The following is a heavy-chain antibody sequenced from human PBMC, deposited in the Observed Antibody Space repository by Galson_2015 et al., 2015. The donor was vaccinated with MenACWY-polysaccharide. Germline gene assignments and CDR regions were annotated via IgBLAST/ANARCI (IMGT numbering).Heavy chain of an antibody. CDR1: GYSFSSYW. CDR3: ATSPGGGIDGYNYGTHFDY. Sequence: QSGAEVKKPGESLNISCKGSGYSFSSYWIGWVRQMPGKGLEWMGIIYPGDSDPRYSPSFQGQVTISADKSISTAYLQWSSLKASDTAMYYCATSPGGGIDGYNYGTHFDYWGQGTLVTVSS. CDR2: IYPGDSDP. V-gene: IGHV5-51*01. D-gene: IGHD5-24*01. J-gene: IGHJ4*02.